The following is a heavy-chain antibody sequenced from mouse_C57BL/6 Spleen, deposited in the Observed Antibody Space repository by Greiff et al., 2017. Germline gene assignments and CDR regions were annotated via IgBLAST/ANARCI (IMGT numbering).Heavy chain of an antibody. J-gene: IGHJ3*01. CDR1: GYSFTDYN. Sequence: VHVKQSGPELVKPGASVKISCKASGYSFTDYNMNWVKQSNGKSLEWIGVINPNYGTTSYNQKFKGKATLTVDQSSSTAYMQLNSLTSEDSAVYYCARGTAQATFWFAYWGQGTLVTVSA. CDR2: INPNYGTT. CDR3: ARGTAQATFWFAY. V-gene: IGHV1-39*01. D-gene: IGHD3-2*02.